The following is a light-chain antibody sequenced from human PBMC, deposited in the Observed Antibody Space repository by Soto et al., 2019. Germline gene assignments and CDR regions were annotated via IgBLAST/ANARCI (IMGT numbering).Light chain of an antibody. Sequence: DIQLTQSPSFLSASIGDRVTITCRASQGISSYLAWYQQKPGKAPNLLIYAAFTLQSGVPSRFSGSGSGTEFTLTISSLPPEDFANYYCQQVSTYPITFGQGTRLEIK. V-gene: IGKV1-9*01. CDR2: AAF. J-gene: IGKJ5*01. CDR3: QQVSTYPIT. CDR1: QGISSY.